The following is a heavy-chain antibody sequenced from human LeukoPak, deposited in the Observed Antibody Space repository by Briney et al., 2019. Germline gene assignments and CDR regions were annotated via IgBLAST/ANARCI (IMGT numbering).Heavy chain of an antibody. CDR2: INSKTDGETT. J-gene: IGHJ4*02. CDR3: TTDLGTYYHGSQRLIPIDY. CDR1: GFTFTNAW. V-gene: IGHV3-15*01. D-gene: IGHD3-10*01. Sequence: GGSLRLSGVDSGFTFTNAWMSWVRQAPGKGLEWIGRINSKTDGETTNYAEPVRGRFTISRDDSKSAVYLQMNSLKIEDTAVYYCTTDLGTYYHGSQRLIPIDYWGQGTLVTVSS.